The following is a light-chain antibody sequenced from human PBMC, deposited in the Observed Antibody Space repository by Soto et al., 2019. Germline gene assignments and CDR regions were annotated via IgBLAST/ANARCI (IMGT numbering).Light chain of an antibody. V-gene: IGLV2-14*01. CDR2: EVS. CDR1: GLYVGGYNY. J-gene: IGLJ3*02. Sequence: QSVLTQLSSVYGAPGDWSTIACPRTGLYVGGYNYDSWCKQHPGKAPKLMIYEVSSRPSGISNRFSDSKSGNTASLTISGLQAEDEADYYCSSYTSTNFWVFGEGNK. CDR3: SSYTSTNFWV.